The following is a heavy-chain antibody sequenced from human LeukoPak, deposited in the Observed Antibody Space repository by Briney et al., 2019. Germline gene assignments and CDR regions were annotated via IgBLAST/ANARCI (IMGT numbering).Heavy chain of an antibody. D-gene: IGHD3-9*01. V-gene: IGHV1-18*01. J-gene: IGHJ6*02. CDR3: ARERYYDILTGYYYYYGMDV. Sequence: ASVKVSCKASGYTFTSYGISWVRQAPGQGLEWMGWISAYNGNTNYAQKLQSRVTMTTDTSTSTAYMELRSLRSDDTAVYYCARERYYDILTGYYYYYGMDVWGQGTTVTVSS. CDR2: ISAYNGNT. CDR1: GYTFTSYG.